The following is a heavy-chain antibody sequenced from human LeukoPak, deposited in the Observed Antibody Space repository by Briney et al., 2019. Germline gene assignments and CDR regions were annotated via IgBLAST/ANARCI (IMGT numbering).Heavy chain of an antibody. J-gene: IGHJ4*02. V-gene: IGHV3-30*18. CDR2: ISYDGGNK. Sequence: PGGSLRLSCAASGFTFSSYGMHWVRQAPGKGLEWVAVISYDGGNKYYADSVKGRFTISRDNSKNTLYLQMNSLRAEDTAVYYCAKDEIRSGSYYSIYWGQGTLVTVSS. CDR1: GFTFSSYG. CDR3: AKDEIRSGSYYSIY. D-gene: IGHD3-10*01.